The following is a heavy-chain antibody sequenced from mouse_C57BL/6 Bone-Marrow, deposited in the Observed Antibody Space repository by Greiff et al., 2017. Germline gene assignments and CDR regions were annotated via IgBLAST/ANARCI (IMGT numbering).Heavy chain of an antibody. CDR2: IDPENGDT. CDR3: TTEGVTTVVDY. D-gene: IGHD1-1*01. J-gene: IGHJ2*01. V-gene: IGHV14-4*01. CDR1: GFNIKDDY. Sequence: VQLQQSGAELVWPGASVKLSCTASGFNIKDDYMHWVKQRPEQGLEWIGWIDPENGDTEYASKFQGKATITADTSSNTAYLQLSSLTSEDTAVYYCTTEGVTTVVDYWGQGTTLTVSS.